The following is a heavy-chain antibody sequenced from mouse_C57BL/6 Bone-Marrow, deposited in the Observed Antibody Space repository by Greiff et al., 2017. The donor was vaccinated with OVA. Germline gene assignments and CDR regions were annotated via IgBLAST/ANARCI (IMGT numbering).Heavy chain of an antibody. CDR2: IWTGGGT. CDR3: ARVYYDYYYAMDY. CDR1: GFSLTSYA. Sequence: VQLQQSGPGLVAPSQSLSITCTVSGFSLTSYAISWVRQPPGKGLEWLGVIWTGGGTNYNSALKSRLSISKDNSKSQVFLKMNSLQTDDTARYYCARVYYDYYYAMDYWGQGTSVTVSS. J-gene: IGHJ4*01. V-gene: IGHV2-9-1*01. D-gene: IGHD2-4*01.